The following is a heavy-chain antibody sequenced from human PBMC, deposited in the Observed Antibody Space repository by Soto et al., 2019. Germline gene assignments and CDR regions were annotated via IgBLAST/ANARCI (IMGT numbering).Heavy chain of an antibody. V-gene: IGHV1-18*01. CDR2: ISAYNGNT. Sequence: ASVKVSCKASGYTFTSYGISWVRQAPGQGLEWMGWISAYNGNTNYAQKLQGRVTMTTDTSTSTLYLQMNSLRAEDTAVYYCAKDHGTYGPNWIDSWGQGTLVTVSS. CDR1: GYTFTSYG. J-gene: IGHJ5*01. D-gene: IGHD3-10*01. CDR3: AKDHGTYGPNWIDS.